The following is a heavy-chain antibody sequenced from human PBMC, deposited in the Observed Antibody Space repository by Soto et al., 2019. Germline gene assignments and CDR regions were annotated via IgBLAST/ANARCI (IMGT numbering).Heavy chain of an antibody. Sequence: EVQLLESGGGLVQPGGSLRLSCAAPGFTFSSYAMSWVRQAPGKGLEWVSGISGSGGSTYYADSVKGRFTMSRDNSKNTLYLQMNSLRAEDTAVYYCAREEMERHVSGFDYWGQGTLVTVSS. D-gene: IGHD1-1*01. CDR2: ISGSGGST. J-gene: IGHJ4*02. V-gene: IGHV3-23*01. CDR3: AREEMERHVSGFDY. CDR1: GFTFSSYA.